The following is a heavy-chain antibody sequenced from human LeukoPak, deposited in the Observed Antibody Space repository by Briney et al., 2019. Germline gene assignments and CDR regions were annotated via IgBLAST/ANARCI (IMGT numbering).Heavy chain of an antibody. V-gene: IGHV1-2*02. CDR3: ARTYYDILTGYSTFYYYYMDV. CDR2: INPNSGGT. J-gene: IGHJ6*03. D-gene: IGHD3-9*01. CDR1: AYSFTPYA. Sequence: ASVKVSCKTSAYSFTPYAMHWVRQAPGQGLEWMGWINPNSGGTNYAQKFQGRVTMTRDTSISTAYMELSRLRSDDTAVYYCARTYYDILTGYSTFYYYYMDVWGKGTTVTISS.